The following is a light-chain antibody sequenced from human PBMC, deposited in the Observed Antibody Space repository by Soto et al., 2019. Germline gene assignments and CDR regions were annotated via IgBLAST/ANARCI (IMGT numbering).Light chain of an antibody. J-gene: IGKJ1*01. Sequence: DIQMTQSPSTLSASVGDRVTITCRASQSISSWLAWYQQNPGKAPKLLIYDASSLESGVPSRFSGSGSGTEFTLTISSLQPDDFATYYCQQYNSYRSFGQGTKVDI. CDR3: QQYNSYRS. CDR2: DAS. V-gene: IGKV1-5*01. CDR1: QSISSW.